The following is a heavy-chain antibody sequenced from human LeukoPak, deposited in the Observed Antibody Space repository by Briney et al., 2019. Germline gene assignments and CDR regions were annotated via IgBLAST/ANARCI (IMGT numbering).Heavy chain of an antibody. CDR2: FTTGANYT. CDR1: GFTVSSFA. V-gene: IGHV3-23*03. D-gene: IGHD6-13*01. J-gene: IGHJ4*02. CDR3: AKAQGAWYYFDS. Sequence: GGSLRLSCAASGFTVSSFAMSWVRQAPGRGLEWVSVFTTGANYTYYADSVKGQFTMTRDNSKNTIFLQLNNVRADDTAVYFCAKAQGAWYYFDSWGQGTLVTVSS.